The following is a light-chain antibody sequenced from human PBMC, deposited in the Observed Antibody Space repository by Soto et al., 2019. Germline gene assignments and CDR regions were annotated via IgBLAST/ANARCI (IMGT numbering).Light chain of an antibody. J-gene: IGLJ1*01. V-gene: IGLV2-14*01. CDR1: SSDVGGYNY. CDR2: GVT. CDR3: NSYTSSSPFV. Sequence: QSALTQPASVSGSPGQSITISCTGTSSDVGGYNYVSWYQQYPGKAPKLMMYGVTNRPSGVSGRFSGSRSGNTASLTISGLQAEDEAEYFCNSYTSSSPFVFGTGTKVTVL.